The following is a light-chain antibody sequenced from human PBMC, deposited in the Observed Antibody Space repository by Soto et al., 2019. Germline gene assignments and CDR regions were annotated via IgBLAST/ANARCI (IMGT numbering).Light chain of an antibody. Sequence: DIQMTQSPSTLSASIGDRVTITCRASQGISRWLAWYQQKPGIAPKFLIYDASSLEGGVPSRFSGSGSGTEFTLTISSLQPDDFATYYCQQYNTYPWTFGQGTKVDIK. CDR2: DAS. CDR1: QGISRW. V-gene: IGKV1-5*01. CDR3: QQYNTYPWT. J-gene: IGKJ1*01.